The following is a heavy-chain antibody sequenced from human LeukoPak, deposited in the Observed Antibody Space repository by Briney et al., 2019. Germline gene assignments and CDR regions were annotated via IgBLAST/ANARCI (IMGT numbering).Heavy chain of an antibody. CDR2: IYTSGST. CDR1: GGSISSYY. D-gene: IGHD3-3*01. V-gene: IGHV4-4*07. J-gene: IGHJ6*02. Sequence: SETLSLTCTVSGGSISSYYWSWIRQPAGKGLEWIGRIYTSGSTNYNPSLKSRVTMSVDTSKNQFSLKLSSVTAADTAVYYCARDSPEYYDFWSGYYTHNYYFYGMDVWGQGTTVTVSS. CDR3: ARDSPEYYDFWSGYYTHNYYFYGMDV.